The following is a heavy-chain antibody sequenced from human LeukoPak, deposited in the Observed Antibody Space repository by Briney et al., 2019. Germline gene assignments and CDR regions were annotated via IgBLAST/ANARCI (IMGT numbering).Heavy chain of an antibody. Sequence: PGGSLRLSCAASGFTFSSYAMSWVRQAPGKGLEWVSAISGSGGSTYYADSVKGRFTISRDNSKNTLYLQMNSLRAEDTAVYYCAKYIAVAGKRSYFDYWGQGTLVTVSS. CDR2: ISGSGGST. D-gene: IGHD6-19*01. CDR3: AKYIAVAGKRSYFDY. CDR1: GFTFSSYA. J-gene: IGHJ4*02. V-gene: IGHV3-23*01.